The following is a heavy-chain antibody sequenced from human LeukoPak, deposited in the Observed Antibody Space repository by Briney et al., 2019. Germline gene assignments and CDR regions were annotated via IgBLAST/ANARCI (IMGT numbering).Heavy chain of an antibody. D-gene: IGHD3-10*01. CDR1: GFTFSSYS. Sequence: GGSLRLSCAASGFTFSSYSKNWGRHAPGKGLEWVSYISISSSTIYYADPANSRCTIISDNAKNSLYLQMNSLRAEDTDVYYCPRDNVLLWFGLDYWGQGTLVTVSS. V-gene: IGHV3-48*04. CDR3: PRDNVLLWFGLDY. CDR2: ISISSSTI. J-gene: IGHJ4*02.